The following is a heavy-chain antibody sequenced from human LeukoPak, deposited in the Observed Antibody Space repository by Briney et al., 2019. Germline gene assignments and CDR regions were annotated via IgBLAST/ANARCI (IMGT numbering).Heavy chain of an antibody. Sequence: TGGSLRLSCAASGFTFSDYGMHWVRQPPGKGLVWVALVKGDGSTTIYADSVKGRFTISRDNAKNTLYLQMNSLRADDSGVYYCGTGHNYGYDYWGQGVLVTVSS. CDR1: GFTFSDYG. D-gene: IGHD5-18*01. CDR2: VKGDGSTT. CDR3: GTGHNYGYDY. J-gene: IGHJ4*02. V-gene: IGHV3-74*01.